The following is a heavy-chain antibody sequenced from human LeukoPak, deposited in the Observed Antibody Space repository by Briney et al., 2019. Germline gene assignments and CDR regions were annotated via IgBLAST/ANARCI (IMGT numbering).Heavy chain of an antibody. CDR3: AKEGSMYTSTWYDY. J-gene: IGHJ4*02. CDR1: GFTFDDYA. Sequence: GRSLRLSCAASGFTFDDYAMHWVRQAPGKGLEWVSGISWNSGSIGYADSVKGRFTISRDNSKNMLYLQMNSLRVEDTALYYCAKEGSMYTSTWYDYWGQGTLVTVSS. V-gene: IGHV3-9*01. CDR2: ISWNSGSI. D-gene: IGHD5-12*01.